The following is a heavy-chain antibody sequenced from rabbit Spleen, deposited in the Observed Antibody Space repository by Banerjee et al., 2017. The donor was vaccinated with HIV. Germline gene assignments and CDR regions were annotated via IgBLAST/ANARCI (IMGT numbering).Heavy chain of an antibody. CDR2: IDTGSRDFT. CDR3: ARDTGSSFSTYGMDL. J-gene: IGHJ6*01. D-gene: IGHD8-1*01. V-gene: IGHV1S40*01. CDR1: GFDFSNYNF. Sequence: LVEYGGDLVQPGASLTLTCTASGFDFSNYNFMCWVRRAPGKGLEWIACIDTGSRDFTYYASWAKGRFTISKTSSTTVTLQMTSLTVADTATYFCARDTGSSFSTYGMDLWGPGTLVTVS.